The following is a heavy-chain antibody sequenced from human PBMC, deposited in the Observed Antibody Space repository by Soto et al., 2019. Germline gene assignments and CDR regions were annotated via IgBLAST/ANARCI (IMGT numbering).Heavy chain of an antibody. CDR1: GFPFTNEW. CDR3: TTDSRTTLLEFRFDY. D-gene: IGHD1-26*01. Sequence: EVQLVESGGGLVKPGGSLRLSCVASGFPFTNEWINWVRQVPGKGLEWVGRVKSKTDGGSSDYAADVKGRFAVSRDDSRNIVYLQMNSLQIEDTGVYYCTTDSRTTLLEFRFDYWGHGTQVTVSS. V-gene: IGHV3-15*07. CDR2: VKSKTDGGSS. J-gene: IGHJ4*01.